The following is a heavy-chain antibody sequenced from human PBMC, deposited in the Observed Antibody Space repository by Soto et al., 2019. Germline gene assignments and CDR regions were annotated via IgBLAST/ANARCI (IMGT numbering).Heavy chain of an antibody. D-gene: IGHD3-10*02. J-gene: IGHJ4*02. Sequence: SESLSLTCTASGDTITASYSNWAWIRQPPGKGLEWIGTFYYSGTTYQNPPLRSRITISGDTSRNQFSLNLRSVTAADSGVYYCAKLVRDDVRRSDLDHWGQGTLVTVSS. V-gene: IGHV4-39*01. CDR1: GDTITASYSN. CDR3: AKLVRDDVRRSDLDH. CDR2: FYYSGTT.